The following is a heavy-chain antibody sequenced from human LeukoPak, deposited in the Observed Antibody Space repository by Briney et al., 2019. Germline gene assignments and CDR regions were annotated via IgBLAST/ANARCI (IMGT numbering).Heavy chain of an antibody. V-gene: IGHV5-51*01. CDR2: IYPGDSDT. Sequence: GEALKISCKGSGYSFTSYWIGWVRPMPGKGREWMGIIYPGDSDTRYSPSFQGQVTISADKSISTAYLQWSSLKASDTAMYYCARLGVHCSGGSCYSSYFDYWGQGTLVTVSS. D-gene: IGHD2-15*01. CDR1: GYSFTSYW. J-gene: IGHJ4*02. CDR3: ARLGVHCSGGSCYSSYFDY.